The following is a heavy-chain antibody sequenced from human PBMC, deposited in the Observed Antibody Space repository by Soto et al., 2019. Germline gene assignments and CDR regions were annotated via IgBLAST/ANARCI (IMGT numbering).Heavy chain of an antibody. CDR3: AREMTGGSTPSFDP. D-gene: IGHD3-10*01. CDR1: GFTFSSYA. Sequence: GGSLRLSCAASGFTFSSYAMHWVRQAPGKGLEWVAVISYDGSNKYYADSVKGRFTISRDNSKNTLYLQMNSLRAEDTPVYYCAREMTGGSTPSFDPWGQGTLVTVSS. CDR2: ISYDGSNK. V-gene: IGHV3-30-3*01. J-gene: IGHJ5*02.